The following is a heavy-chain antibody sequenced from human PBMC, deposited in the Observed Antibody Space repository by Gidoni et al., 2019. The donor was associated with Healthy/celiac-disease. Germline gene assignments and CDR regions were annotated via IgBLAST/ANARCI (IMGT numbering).Heavy chain of an antibody. CDR1: GFTFSSYA. J-gene: IGHJ4*02. D-gene: IGHD6-19*01. CDR3: AKDRGSGWSFDY. V-gene: IGHV3-23*01. CDR2: ISGSGGST. Sequence: EVQLLESGGGLVQPGGSLSLSCAASGFTFSSYAMSWVRQAPGKGLEWVSAISGSGGSTYYADSVKGRFTISRDNSKNTLYLQMNSLRAEDTAVYYCAKDRGSGWSFDYWGQGTLVTVSS.